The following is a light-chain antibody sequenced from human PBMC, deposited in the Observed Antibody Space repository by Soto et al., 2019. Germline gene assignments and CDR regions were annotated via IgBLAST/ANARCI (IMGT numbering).Light chain of an antibody. CDR3: VSWDDTLNGVV. CDR2: DNN. V-gene: IGLV1-44*01. Sequence: QSVLTQPPSASGTPGQRVTISCSGSSSNIGGNPVNWYQHLPGAAPKLLIYDNNQRPSGVPDQFSGSKSGTSASLAISGLQSEDEADYYSVSWDDTLNGVVFGGGTKLTVL. J-gene: IGLJ2*01. CDR1: SSNIGGNP.